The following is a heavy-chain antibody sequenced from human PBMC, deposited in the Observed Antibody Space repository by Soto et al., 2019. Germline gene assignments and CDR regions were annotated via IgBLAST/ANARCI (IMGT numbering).Heavy chain of an antibody. J-gene: IGHJ4*02. CDR1: GFTFSSFG. CDR2: ISGNGRNT. CDR3: AKNGLSNSPSAIDS. D-gene: IGHD1-1*01. V-gene: IGHV3-23*01. Sequence: GGSLRLSCTASGFTFSSFGMAWVRQAPGKGLDWVSGISGNGRNTYYTDSVKGRFLVSRDNSGNTLFLQMNSLRAEDTAIYFCAKNGLSNSPSAIDSWGQGTLVTVSS.